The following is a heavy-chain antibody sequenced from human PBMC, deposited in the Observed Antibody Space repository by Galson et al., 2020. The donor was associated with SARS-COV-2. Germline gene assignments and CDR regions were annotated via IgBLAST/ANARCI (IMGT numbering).Heavy chain of an antibody. CDR3: ARGATRLLDV. CDR1: GGSISSYY. J-gene: IGHJ6*04. D-gene: IGHD1-26*01. V-gene: IGHV4-59*01. CDR2: IYYSGST. Sequence: SETLSLTCTVSGGSISSYYWSWIRQPPGKGLEWIGYIYYSGSTNYNPSLKSRVTISVDTSKNQFSLKLSSVTAADTAVYYCARGATRLLDVWGKGTTVTVSS.